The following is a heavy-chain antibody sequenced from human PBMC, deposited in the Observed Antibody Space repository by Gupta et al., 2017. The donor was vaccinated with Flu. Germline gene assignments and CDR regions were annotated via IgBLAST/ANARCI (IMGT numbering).Heavy chain of an antibody. D-gene: IGHD2-21*02. CDR3: VRGDCAFPDCHIPFNDWFDP. J-gene: IGHJ5*02. CDR1: GGSITSTHW. V-gene: IGHV4-4*02. CDR2: IFHSGTT. Sequence: QVQLQESGPGMVKPSGTLSLTCVVSGGSITSTHWWSWVRQSPGKGLEWIGEIFHSGTTNYNPSLKSRVTISVDKSENQFSLKLNHVTAADTAVYYCVRGDCAFPDCHIPFNDWFDPWGQGTLVTVSS.